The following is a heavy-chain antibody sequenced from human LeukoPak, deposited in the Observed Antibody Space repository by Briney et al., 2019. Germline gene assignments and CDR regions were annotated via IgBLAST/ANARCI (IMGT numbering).Heavy chain of an antibody. CDR1: GGSISSYY. J-gene: IGHJ3*02. CDR2: IYYSGST. V-gene: IGHV4-59*12. Sequence: SETLSLTCTVSGGSISSYYWSWIRQPPGKGLEWIGYIYYSGSTYYNPSLKSRVTISVDRSKNQFSLKLSSVTAADTAVYYCARGGRKSNDAFDIWGQGTMVTVSS. CDR3: ARGGRKSNDAFDI.